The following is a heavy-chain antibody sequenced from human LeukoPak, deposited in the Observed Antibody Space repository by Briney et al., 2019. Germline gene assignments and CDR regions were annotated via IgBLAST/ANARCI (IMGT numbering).Heavy chain of an antibody. Sequence: PGGSLRLSCGASGFTFSSYWMHWVRQAPGKGLVWVSRINSDGSSTSYADSVKGRVTISRDNAKNTLYLQMNSLRAEDTAVYYCARDKGFWSGSYNFDYWGQGTLVTVSS. V-gene: IGHV3-74*01. CDR2: INSDGSST. CDR1: GFTFSSYW. D-gene: IGHD3-3*01. CDR3: ARDKGFWSGSYNFDY. J-gene: IGHJ4*02.